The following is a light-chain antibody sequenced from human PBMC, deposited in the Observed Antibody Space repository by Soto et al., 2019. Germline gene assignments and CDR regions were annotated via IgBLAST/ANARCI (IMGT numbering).Light chain of an antibody. CDR3: SSYTTRSTQV. V-gene: IGLV2-14*01. Sequence: QSVLTQPASVSGSPGQSITIACTGTSTDVGGYNYVSWYQQHPGKAPKLMIYEVSNRPSGVSNRFSGSKSGNTASLTISGLQGEDEADYYCSSYTTRSTQVFGGGTKLTVL. CDR1: STDVGGYNY. CDR2: EVS. J-gene: IGLJ3*02.